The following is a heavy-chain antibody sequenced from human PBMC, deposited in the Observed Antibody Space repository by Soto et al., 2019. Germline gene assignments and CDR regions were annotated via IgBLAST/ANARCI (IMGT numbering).Heavy chain of an antibody. D-gene: IGHD3-3*01. J-gene: IGHJ4*02. CDR1: GFTFSSYS. CDR3: ARFLFGVVTNYFDY. Sequence: GGSLILSCAASGFTFSSYSMHWVRQAPGKGLGWVSGISSDGSSTSYADSVKGRFTISRDNAKNTLYLQMNSLRVEDTAVYYCARFLFGVVTNYFDYWGQGTLVTVSS. CDR2: ISSDGSST. V-gene: IGHV3-74*01.